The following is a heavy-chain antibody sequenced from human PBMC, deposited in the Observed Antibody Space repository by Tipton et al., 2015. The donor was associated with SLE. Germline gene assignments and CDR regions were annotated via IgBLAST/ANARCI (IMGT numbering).Heavy chain of an antibody. V-gene: IGHV4-34*12. Sequence: TLSLTCAVFGGSLSGYHWSWIRQSPGKGLEWIGEMFQNGYTKINPSLKSRISISLDTSKNHFSLNLTSVTAADTALYYCAGVSRDAFEIWGQGTMVTVSS. CDR1: GGSLSGYH. CDR2: MFQNGYT. D-gene: IGHD5/OR15-5a*01. CDR3: AGVSRDAFEI. J-gene: IGHJ3*02.